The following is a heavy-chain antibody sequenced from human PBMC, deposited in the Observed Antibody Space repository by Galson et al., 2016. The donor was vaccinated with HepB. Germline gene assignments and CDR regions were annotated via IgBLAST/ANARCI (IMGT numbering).Heavy chain of an antibody. D-gene: IGHD2-21*02. V-gene: IGHV4-59*01. Sequence: TLSLTCTVSGGSISGYFWGWIRQPPGKGLEWIGYIYYSGRTGYNPSLKSRVTMSVDTSKNQFSLNLNSVTAADTAVYYCARQGGDFSYGTAPVDYWGQGTLVTVSS. CDR2: IYYSGRT. CDR1: GGSISGYF. CDR3: ARQGGDFSYGTAPVDY. J-gene: IGHJ4*02.